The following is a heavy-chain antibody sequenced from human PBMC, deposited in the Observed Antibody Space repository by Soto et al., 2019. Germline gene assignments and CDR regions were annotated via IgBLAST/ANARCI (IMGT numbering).Heavy chain of an antibody. J-gene: IGHJ6*02. V-gene: IGHV3-30*18. D-gene: IGHD5-12*01. CDR1: GFTFSSYG. Sequence: GGSLRLSCAASGFTFSSYGMHWVRQAPGKGLEWVAVISYDGSNKYYADSVKGRFTISRDNSKNTLYLQMNSLRAEDTAVYYCAKDGGPDLEYSGYVYYYYYYGMDVWGQGTTVTVSS. CDR2: ISYDGSNK. CDR3: AKDGGPDLEYSGYVYYYYYYGMDV.